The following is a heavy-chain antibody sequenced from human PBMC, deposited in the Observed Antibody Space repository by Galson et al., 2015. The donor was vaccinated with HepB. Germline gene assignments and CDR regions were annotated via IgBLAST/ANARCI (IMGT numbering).Heavy chain of an antibody. CDR1: GFTFSSYS. J-gene: IGHJ6*03. D-gene: IGHD5-12*01. CDR2: ISSSSSTI. CDR3: AVYSGYDYLRYYYYYMDV. V-gene: IGHV3-48*01. Sequence: SLRLSCAASGFTFSSYSMNWVRQAPGKGLEWVSYISSSSSTIYYADSVKGRFTISRDNAKNSLYLQMNSLRAEDTAVYYCAVYSGYDYLRYYYYYMDVWGKGTTVTVSS.